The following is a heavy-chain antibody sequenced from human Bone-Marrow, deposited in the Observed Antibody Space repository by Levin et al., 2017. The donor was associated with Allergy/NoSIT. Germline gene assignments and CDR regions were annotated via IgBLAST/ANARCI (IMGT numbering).Heavy chain of an antibody. CDR1: GDSIPTSY. V-gene: IGHV4-59*01. Sequence: PSQTLSLTCTVSGDSIPTSYWSWIRQPPRKGLEWIGYVYSSGSTNYNPSLTSRVTISIDTSKNQFSLKLSSVTPADTAVYYCAREGSGNFNAEYFQYWGQGTLVAVSS. J-gene: IGHJ1*01. D-gene: IGHD3-10*01. CDR3: AREGSGNFNAEYFQY. CDR2: VYSSGST.